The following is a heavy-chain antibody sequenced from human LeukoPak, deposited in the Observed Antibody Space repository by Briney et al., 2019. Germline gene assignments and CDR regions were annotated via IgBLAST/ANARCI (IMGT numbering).Heavy chain of an antibody. CDR1: GFTVTNYH. D-gene: IGHD6-13*01. CDR2: IRGTGDSP. CDR3: ARLAGKGY. J-gene: IGHJ4*02. V-gene: IGHV1-46*01. Sequence: GASVKVSCTASGFTVTNYHMHWVRQAPGQGLEWVGLIRGTGDSPDYAQKFQGRVTVTCDTSTNTAYLELRSLKLEDTAVYYCARLAGKGYWGQGTLVTVSS.